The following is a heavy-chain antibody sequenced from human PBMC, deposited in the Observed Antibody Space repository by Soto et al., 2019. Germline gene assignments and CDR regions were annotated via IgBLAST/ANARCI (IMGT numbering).Heavy chain of an antibody. Sequence: GGSLRLSCAASGFTFSSYDMHWVRQATGKGLEWVSAIGTAGDTYYPGSVKGRFTISRENAKNSLYLQMNSLRAGDTAVYYCARGQFSSGWYWDYYYYGMDVWGQGTTVTVSS. CDR2: IGTAGDT. CDR3: ARGQFSSGWYWDYYYYGMDV. D-gene: IGHD6-19*01. V-gene: IGHV3-13*01. CDR1: GFTFSSYD. J-gene: IGHJ6*02.